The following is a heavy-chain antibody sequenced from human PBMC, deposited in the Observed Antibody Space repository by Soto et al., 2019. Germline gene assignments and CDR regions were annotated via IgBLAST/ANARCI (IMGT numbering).Heavy chain of an antibody. CDR1: GGTFSSYA. D-gene: IGHD6-19*01. J-gene: IGHJ4*02. CDR2: IIPIFGTA. CDR3: ARHGAAIWLGY. V-gene: IGHV1-69*06. Sequence: GASVKVSCKSCGGTFSSYARMWVRQAPGQGLEWMGGIIPIFGTANYAQKFQGRVTITADKSSSTAYLHWSSLGPSDTAIYYCARHGAAIWLGYWGQGTLVTVSS.